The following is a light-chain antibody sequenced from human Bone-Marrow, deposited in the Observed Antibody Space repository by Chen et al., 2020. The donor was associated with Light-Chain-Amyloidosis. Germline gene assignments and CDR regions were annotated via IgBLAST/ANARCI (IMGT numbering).Light chain of an antibody. CDR3: QVWERGSDRPV. CDR1: NIGSTS. CDR2: DDS. Sequence: SYVLTQPFSVSVAPGQTATIACGGNNIGSTSVHWYQQTPGQAPLLVVYDDSDRPSGIPERLSGSNSGNTATLTISRVEAGDEADYYCQVWERGSDRPVFGGGTKLTVL. V-gene: IGLV3-21*02. J-gene: IGLJ3*02.